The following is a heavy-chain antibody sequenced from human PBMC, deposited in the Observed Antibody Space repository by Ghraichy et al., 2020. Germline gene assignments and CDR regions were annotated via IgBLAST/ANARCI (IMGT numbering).Heavy chain of an antibody. CDR2: INQDGSEK. V-gene: IGHV3-7*03. CDR3: ATQRCSISDCHGASQKCFDY. Sequence: GGSLRLSCSASGLTIGSNWMTWVRQAPGKGLEWVANINQDGSEKYYVDSVKGRFTIARDNPRNSLDLQMNSLRPEDTAMYYCATQRCSISDCHGASQKCFDYWGQGILVTVSS. CDR1: GLTIGSNW. J-gene: IGHJ4*02. D-gene: IGHD2-21*02.